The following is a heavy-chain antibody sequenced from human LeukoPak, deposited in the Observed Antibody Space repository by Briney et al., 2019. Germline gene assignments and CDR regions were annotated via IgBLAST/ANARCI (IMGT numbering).Heavy chain of an antibody. J-gene: IGHJ3*02. D-gene: IGHD5-24*01. CDR3: AKDPRWFSSGRAFDI. CDR2: ISSSGRNI. V-gene: IGHV3-21*01. Sequence: GGSLRLSCAASGFTFSSYGMNWVRQAPGKGLEWVSGISSSGRNIYYADSVKGRFTISRDNAKNSLYLQMNSLRAEDRAVYKCAKDPRWFSSGRAFDIWLQGTMDTVSS. CDR1: GFTFSSYG.